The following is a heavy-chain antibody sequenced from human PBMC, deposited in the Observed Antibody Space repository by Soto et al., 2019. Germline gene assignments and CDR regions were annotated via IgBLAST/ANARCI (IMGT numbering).Heavy chain of an antibody. V-gene: IGHV3-15*07. CDR3: TTRGIAVAGTEKPYYYYYGMDV. J-gene: IGHJ6*02. D-gene: IGHD6-19*01. CDR1: GFTFSNAW. Sequence: GGSLRLSCAASGFTFSNAWMNWVRQAPGKGLEWVGRIKSKTDGGTTDYAAPVKGRFTISRDDSKNTLYLQMNSLKTEDTAVYYCTTRGIAVAGTEKPYYYYYGMDVWGQGTTVTVSS. CDR2: IKSKTDGGTT.